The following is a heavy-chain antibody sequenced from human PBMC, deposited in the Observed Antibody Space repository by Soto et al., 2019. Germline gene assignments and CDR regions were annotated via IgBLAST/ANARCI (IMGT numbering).Heavy chain of an antibody. V-gene: IGHV5-51*01. CDR2: IYPRDSDT. Sequence: GDALKISCQASGYIFSTYWIGWGLQIPGKGLEWMGIIYPRDSDTRYSPSFHGQVTISADKSISTAYLQWNSLKASDTAMYYCARLGLPGTRIFGCDAWGQGTLVTVSS. D-gene: IGHD3-3*02. CDR1: GYIFSTYW. CDR3: ARLGLPGTRIFGCDA. J-gene: IGHJ5*02.